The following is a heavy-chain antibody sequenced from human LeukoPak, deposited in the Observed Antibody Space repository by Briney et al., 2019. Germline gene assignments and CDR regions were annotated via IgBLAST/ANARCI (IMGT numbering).Heavy chain of an antibody. CDR1: GGSISSRNW. V-gene: IGHV3-23*01. J-gene: IGHJ4*02. CDR3: AKQLGYCSDGSCYFPY. D-gene: IGHD2-15*01. Sequence: ETLSLTCGVSGGSISSRNWWTWVRQAPGKGLEWVSAISNNGGYTYYADSVQGRFTISRDNSKSTLCLQMNSLRAEDTAVYYCAKQLGYCSDGSCYFPYWGQGTLVTVSS. CDR2: ISNNGGYT.